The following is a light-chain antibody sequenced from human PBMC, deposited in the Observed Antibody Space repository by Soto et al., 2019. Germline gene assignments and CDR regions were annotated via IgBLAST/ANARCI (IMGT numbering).Light chain of an antibody. CDR1: SSDVGGYNY. CDR2: EVS. J-gene: IGLJ2*01. Sequence: QSALTQPASVSGSPGQSITISCTGTSSDVGGYNYVSWYQQHPGKAPKLMIYEVSNRPSGVSNRFSRSKSGNTASLTISGLQAEDEADYYCSSYTSSSPHVVFGGGTKLTVL. V-gene: IGLV2-14*01. CDR3: SSYTSSSPHVV.